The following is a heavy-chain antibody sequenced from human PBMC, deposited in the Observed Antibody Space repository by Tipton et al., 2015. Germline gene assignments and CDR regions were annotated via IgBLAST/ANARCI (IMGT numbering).Heavy chain of an antibody. CDR1: GFTVSSNY. J-gene: IGHJ4*02. V-gene: IGHV3-53*01. CDR3: ARGSNNWNIRGYLDY. CDR2: IYSGGST. D-gene: IGHD1-20*01. Sequence: SLRLSCAASGFTVSSNYMSWVRQAPGKGLEWVSVIYSGGSTYYADSVKGRFTISRDNAKNTLYLQMNSLRAEDTAVYYCARGSNNWNIRGYLDYWGQGTLVTVSS.